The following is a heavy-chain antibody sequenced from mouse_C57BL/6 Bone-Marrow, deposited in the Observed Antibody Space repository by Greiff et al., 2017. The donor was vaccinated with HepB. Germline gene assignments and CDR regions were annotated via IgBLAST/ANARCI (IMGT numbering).Heavy chain of an antibody. CDR1: GYAFSSSW. V-gene: IGHV1-82*01. J-gene: IGHJ1*03. CDR3: ARKALGYGSRDWYFDV. CDR2: IYPGDGDT. Sequence: VKLQESGPELVKPGASVKISCKASGYAFSSSWMNWVKQRPGKGLEWIGRIYPGDGDTNYNGKFKGKATLTADKSSSTAYMQLSSLTSEDSAVYFCARKALGYGSRDWYFDVWGTGTTVTVSS. D-gene: IGHD1-1*01.